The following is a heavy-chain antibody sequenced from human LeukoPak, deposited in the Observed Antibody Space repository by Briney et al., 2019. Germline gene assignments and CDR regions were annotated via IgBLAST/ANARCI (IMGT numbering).Heavy chain of an antibody. CDR1: GGSLSGYY. Sequence: SETLSLTCAVYGGSLSGYYWSWIRQPPGKGLEWIGEINHSGSTNYNPSLKSRVTISVDTSKNQFSLKLSSVTAADTAVYYCASTGSTVVVDYWGQGTLVTVSS. J-gene: IGHJ4*02. V-gene: IGHV4-34*01. CDR2: INHSGST. D-gene: IGHD3-10*01. CDR3: ASTGSTVVVDY.